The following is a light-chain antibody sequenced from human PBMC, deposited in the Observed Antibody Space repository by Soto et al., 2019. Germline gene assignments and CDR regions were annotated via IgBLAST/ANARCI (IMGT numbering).Light chain of an antibody. CDR2: GAS. J-gene: IGKJ2*01. V-gene: IGKV3-20*01. Sequence: EIVLTQSPGTLSLSPGERATLSCRASQRVSSSYLAWYQQKPGQAPRLLMYGASSRATGIPDRFSGSGSGTDFTLTISRLEPEDFAVYYCQQYGSSPPYTFGQGTKLEI. CDR3: QQYGSSPPYT. CDR1: QRVSSSY.